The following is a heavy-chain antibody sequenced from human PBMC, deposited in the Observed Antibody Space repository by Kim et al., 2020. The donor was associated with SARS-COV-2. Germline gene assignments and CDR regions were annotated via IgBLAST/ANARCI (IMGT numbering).Heavy chain of an antibody. CDR1: GGSISSGGYY. J-gene: IGHJ5*02. CDR2: IYYSGST. Sequence: SETLSLTCTVSGGSISSGGYYWSWIRQHPGKGLEWIGYIYYSGSTYYNPSLKSRVTISVDTSKNQFSLKLSSVTAADTAVYYCARVYGYSNYLWFDPWGQGTLVTVSS. CDR3: ARVYGYSNYLWFDP. V-gene: IGHV4-31*03. D-gene: IGHD4-4*01.